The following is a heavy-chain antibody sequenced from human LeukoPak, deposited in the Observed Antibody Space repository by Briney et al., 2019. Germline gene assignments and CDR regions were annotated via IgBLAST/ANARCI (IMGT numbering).Heavy chain of an antibody. CDR2: MYHSGST. V-gene: IGHV4-39*07. Sequence: TSQTLSLTCTVSGGSISSGSYYWSWIRQPPGKGLEWIGTMYHSGSTNYNPSLKSRVTISVDTSKNQFSLKLSSVTAADTAVYFCARGFRGDNFDYWGQGTLVTVSS. J-gene: IGHJ4*02. D-gene: IGHD7-27*01. CDR3: ARGFRGDNFDY. CDR1: GGSISSGSYY.